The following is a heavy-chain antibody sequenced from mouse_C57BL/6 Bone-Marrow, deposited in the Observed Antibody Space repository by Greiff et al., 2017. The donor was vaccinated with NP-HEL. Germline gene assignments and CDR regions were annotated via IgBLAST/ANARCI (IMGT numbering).Heavy chain of an antibody. CDR1: GYSFTDYN. J-gene: IGHJ2*01. D-gene: IGHD1-1*01. CDR3: ARTLYYGSSYFDY. Sequence: EVQLQQSGPELVQPGASVKISCKASGYSFTDYNMNWVKQSNGKSLEWLGVITPNYGTTSYNQKLKGKATLTVDQSCRTADMQLNSLSSEDSAVYYCARTLYYGSSYFDYWGQGTTLTVSS. CDR2: ITPNYGTT. V-gene: IGHV1-39*01.